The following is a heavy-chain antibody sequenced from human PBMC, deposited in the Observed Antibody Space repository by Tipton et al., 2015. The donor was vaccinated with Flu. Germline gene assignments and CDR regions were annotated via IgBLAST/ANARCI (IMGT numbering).Heavy chain of an antibody. CDR2: ITAGGGST. Sequence: SLRLSCEASGFSFSNFAMIWVRQAPGKGLEWVSTITAGGGSTYYVDSVKGRFTISRDNSKNTLFLEMNSLRAEDTAVYYCARKGLPDYWGQGTLVTVSS. D-gene: IGHD2-15*01. CDR1: GFSFSNFA. V-gene: IGHV3-23*01. J-gene: IGHJ4*02. CDR3: ARKGLPDY.